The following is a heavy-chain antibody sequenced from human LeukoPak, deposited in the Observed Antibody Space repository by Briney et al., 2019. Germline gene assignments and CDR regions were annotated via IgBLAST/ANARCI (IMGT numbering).Heavy chain of an antibody. D-gene: IGHD2-2*01. CDR2: IWYDGSNK. CDR3: ASSVDQLPWDY. CDR1: GFTFSSYG. Sequence: GGSLRLSCAASGFTFSSYGMHWVRQAPGKGLEWVAVIWYDGSNKYCADSVKGRFTISRDNSKNTLYLQMNSLRAEDTAVYYCASSVDQLPWDYWGQGTLVTVSS. V-gene: IGHV3-33*01. J-gene: IGHJ4*02.